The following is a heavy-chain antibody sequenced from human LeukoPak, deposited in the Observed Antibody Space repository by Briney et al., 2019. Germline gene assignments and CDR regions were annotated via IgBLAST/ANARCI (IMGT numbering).Heavy chain of an antibody. CDR1: GFTFSSYW. J-gene: IGHJ3*02. CDR2: IKQDGSEK. V-gene: IGHV3-7*01. CDR3: ARGLLRWSTSTDAFDI. Sequence: PGGSLRLSCAASGFTFSSYWMSWVRQAPRKGLEWVANIKQDGSEKYYVDSVKGRFTISRDNAKNSLYLQMNSLRAEDTAVYYCARGLLRWSTSTDAFDIWGQGTMVTVSS. D-gene: IGHD4-23*01.